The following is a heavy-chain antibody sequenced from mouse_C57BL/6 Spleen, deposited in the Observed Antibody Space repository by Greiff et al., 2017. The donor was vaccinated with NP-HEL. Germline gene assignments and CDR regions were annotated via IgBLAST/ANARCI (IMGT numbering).Heavy chain of an antibody. CDR1: GYTFTDYN. V-gene: IGHV1-18*01. J-gene: IGHJ3*01. Sequence: EVQLQESGPELVKPGASVKIPCKASGYTFTDYNMDWVKQSHGKSLEWIGDINPNNGGTIYNQKFKGKATLTVDKSSSTAYMELRSLTSEDTAVYYCARFGNYSAYWGQGTLVTVSA. CDR2: INPNNGGT. CDR3: ARFGNYSAY. D-gene: IGHD2-1*01.